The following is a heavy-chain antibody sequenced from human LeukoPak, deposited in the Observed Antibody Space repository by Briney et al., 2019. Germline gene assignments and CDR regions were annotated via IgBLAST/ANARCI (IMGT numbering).Heavy chain of an antibody. D-gene: IGHD3-10*01. CDR3: ARAGSGKKDNNWFDR. J-gene: IGHJ5*02. Sequence: PGESLRISCKGSGYSFTSYWISWVRQMPGKGLEWMGRIDPSDSYTNYSPSFQGHVTISADKSISTAYLQWSSLKASDTAMYYCARAGSGKKDNNWFDRWGQGTLVTVSS. V-gene: IGHV5-10-1*01. CDR2: IDPSDSYT. CDR1: GYSFTSYW.